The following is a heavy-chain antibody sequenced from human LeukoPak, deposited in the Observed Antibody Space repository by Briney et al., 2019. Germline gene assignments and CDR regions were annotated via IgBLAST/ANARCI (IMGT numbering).Heavy chain of an antibody. J-gene: IGHJ4*02. CDR1: GYTLTELS. CDR2: FDPEDGET. Sequence: ASVKVSCKVSGYTLTELSMHWVRQAPGKGLEWMGGFDPEDGETIYAQKFQGRVTMTEDTSTDTAYMELSSLKSEDTAVYYCAREFRSGIAAAGSYYFDYWGQGTLVTVSS. V-gene: IGHV1-24*01. CDR3: AREFRSGIAAAGSYYFDY. D-gene: IGHD6-13*01.